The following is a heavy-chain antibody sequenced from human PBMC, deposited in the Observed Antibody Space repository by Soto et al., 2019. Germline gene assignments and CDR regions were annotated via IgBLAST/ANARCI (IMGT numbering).Heavy chain of an antibody. V-gene: IGHV4-59*12. CDR1: GGSISSYY. Sequence: SETLSLTCAVSGGSISSYYWSWIRQPPGKGLEWIGYIYYSGSTNYNPSLKSRVTISVDTSKNQFSLKLSSVTAADTAVYYCASGRGVVPAAPEDYWGQGPLVTVST. CDR2: IYYSGST. CDR3: ASGRGVVPAAPEDY. D-gene: IGHD2-2*01. J-gene: IGHJ4*02.